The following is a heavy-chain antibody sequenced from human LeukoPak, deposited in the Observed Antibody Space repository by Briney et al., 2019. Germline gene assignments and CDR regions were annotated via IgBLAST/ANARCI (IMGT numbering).Heavy chain of an antibody. CDR2: ISWDGGST. J-gene: IGHJ6*03. CDR3: AKDAAGTYYYYYMDV. D-gene: IGHD6-13*01. V-gene: IGHV3-43D*03. Sequence: GGSLRLSCAASGFTFDDYAMHWVRQAPGKGLEWVSLISWDGGSTYYADSVKGRFTISRDNSKNSLYLQMNSLRAEDTALYYCAKDAAGTYYYYYMDVWGKGTTVTVSS. CDR1: GFTFDDYA.